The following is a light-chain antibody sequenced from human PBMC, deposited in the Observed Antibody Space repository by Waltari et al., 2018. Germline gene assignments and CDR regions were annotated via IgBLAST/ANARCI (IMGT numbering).Light chain of an antibody. CDR3: QTWGFGIEV. V-gene: IGLV4-69*01. CDR2: VNSDDSH. Sequence: QLVLTQPPSASASLGATVKLTCTLSRGHRDYAIAWHPQQPSKGPRYLMRVNSDDSHKKGDVIPDRFSGSSSGAERFLTISSLQAEDEADYCCQTWGFGIEVFGGGTKLTVL. CDR1: RGHRDYA. J-gene: IGLJ3*02.